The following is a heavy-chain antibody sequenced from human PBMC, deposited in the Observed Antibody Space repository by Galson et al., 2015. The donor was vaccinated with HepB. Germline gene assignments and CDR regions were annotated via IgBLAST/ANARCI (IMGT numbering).Heavy chain of an antibody. V-gene: IGHV4-34*01. CDR1: GGSFSGYY. Sequence: TLSLTCAVYGGSFSGYYWSWIRQPPGKGLEWIGEINHSGSTNYNPSLKSRVTISVDTSKNQFSLKLSSVTAADTAVYYCARDRHGSGSYYIYRSRTNAFDIWGQGTMVTVSS. CDR3: ARDRHGSGSYYIYRSRTNAFDI. J-gene: IGHJ3*02. CDR2: INHSGST. D-gene: IGHD3-10*01.